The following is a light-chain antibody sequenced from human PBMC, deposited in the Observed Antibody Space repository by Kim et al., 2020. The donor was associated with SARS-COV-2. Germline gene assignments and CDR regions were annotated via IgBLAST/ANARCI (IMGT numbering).Light chain of an antibody. J-gene: IGKJ1*01. Sequence: DIVMTQSPDSLAVSLGERATINCKSSQSVLYSSNSNNYLAWYQQKPGQPPKLLIYWASTRESGVPDRFSGSGSGTDFTLTISGLQAEDVAVYYCQQYYSIPWTFGQGTKVDIK. CDR2: WAS. CDR1: QSVLYSSNSNNY. CDR3: QQYYSIPWT. V-gene: IGKV4-1*01.